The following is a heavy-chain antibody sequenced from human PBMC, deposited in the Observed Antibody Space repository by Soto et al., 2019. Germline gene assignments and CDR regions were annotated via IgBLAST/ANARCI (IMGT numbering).Heavy chain of an antibody. CDR2: IYHSGST. CDR1: GGSISSGGYY. Sequence: SETLSLTCTVSGGSISSGGYYWSWIRQHPGKGLEWIGYIYHSGSTYYNPSLKSRVTISVETSKNQFSLKLSSVTAADTAVYYCAREAAGILNWFDPWGQGTLVTV. V-gene: IGHV4-31*03. J-gene: IGHJ5*02. D-gene: IGHD6-25*01. CDR3: AREAAGILNWFDP.